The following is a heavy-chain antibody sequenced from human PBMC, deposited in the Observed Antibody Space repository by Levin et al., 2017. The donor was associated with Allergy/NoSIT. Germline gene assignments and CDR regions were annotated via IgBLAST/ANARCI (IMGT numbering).Heavy chain of an antibody. Sequence: SGPTLVKPTQTLTLTCTFSGFSLNTAEALVGWVRQPPGKALEWLGFIYGNDDRRYSPSLQSRLTILKDTSKSQVVLILTKMDPVDTATYYCAHRTTVTAIDHWGQGTLVTVSS. CDR3: AHRTTVTAIDH. D-gene: IGHD4-17*01. CDR1: GFSLNTAEAL. CDR2: IYGNDDR. V-gene: IGHV2-5*01. J-gene: IGHJ4*02.